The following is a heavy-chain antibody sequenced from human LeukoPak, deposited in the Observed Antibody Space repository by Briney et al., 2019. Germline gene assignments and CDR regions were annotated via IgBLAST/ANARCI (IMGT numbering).Heavy chain of an antibody. CDR3: ARGDLVPAAGLFDY. D-gene: IGHD2-2*01. CDR1: GGSISSGGYY. CDR2: IYYSGST. V-gene: IGHV4-61*08. J-gene: IGHJ4*02. Sequence: SQTLSLTCTVSGGSISSGGYYWSWIRQPPGKGLEWIGYIYYSGSTNYNPSLKSRVTISVDTSKNQFSLKLSSVTAADTAVYYCARGDLVPAAGLFDYWGQGTLVTVSS.